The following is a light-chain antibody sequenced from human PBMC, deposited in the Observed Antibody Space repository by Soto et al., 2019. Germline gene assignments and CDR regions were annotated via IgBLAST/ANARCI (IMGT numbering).Light chain of an antibody. J-gene: IGLJ1*01. CDR1: SSNIGSYT. V-gene: IGLV1-44*01. CDR2: SNS. Sequence: QLVLIQPPSASGTPGQRVTVSCSGGSSNIGSYTVNWYQQLPGAAPKLLIYSNSQRPSGVPDRFSASKSGTSVSLAISGLQSEDEAEYYCAAWDDSLNGYVFGPGTKLTVL. CDR3: AAWDDSLNGYV.